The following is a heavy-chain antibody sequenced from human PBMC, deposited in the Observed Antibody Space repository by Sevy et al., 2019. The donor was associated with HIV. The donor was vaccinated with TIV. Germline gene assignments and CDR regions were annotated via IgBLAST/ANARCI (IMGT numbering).Heavy chain of an antibody. V-gene: IGHV3-23*01. CDR2: ISGSGGST. Sequence: GGSLRLSCAASGFTFSSYAMSWVRQAPGKGLEWVSAISGSGGSTYYADSVKGRFIISRDNSKNTLYLQMNSLRAEDTAVYYCAKVSGYSSGFYNWFDPWGQGTLVTVSS. D-gene: IGHD6-19*01. CDR3: AKVSGYSSGFYNWFDP. J-gene: IGHJ5*02. CDR1: GFTFSSYA.